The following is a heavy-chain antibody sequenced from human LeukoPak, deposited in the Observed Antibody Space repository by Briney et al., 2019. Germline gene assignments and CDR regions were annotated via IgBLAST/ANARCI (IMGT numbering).Heavy chain of an antibody. J-gene: IGHJ4*02. V-gene: IGHV4-59*08. D-gene: IGHD6-13*01. CDR3: ARRGIAAAGYDY. Sequence: SETLSLTCIVSGGSIGSYYWSWIRQPPGKGLEWIGHIYYSGSTDYNPSLKSRVTILVDTSKNQFSLNLSSVTAADTAVYYCARRGIAAAGYDYWGQGTLVTVSS. CDR2: IYYSGST. CDR1: GGSIGSYY.